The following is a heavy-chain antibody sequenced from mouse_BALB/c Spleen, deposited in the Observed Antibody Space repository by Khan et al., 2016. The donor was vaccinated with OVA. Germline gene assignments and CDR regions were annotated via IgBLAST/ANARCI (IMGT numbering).Heavy chain of an antibody. D-gene: IGHD2-14*01. V-gene: IGHV1-4*01. CDR3: VRDGAYYRNDGWFAY. CDR2: INPSNGYT. Sequence: QVQLQQSGAELARPGASVKMSCKASGYTFTSYTIHWIKLRPGQGLEWIGYINPSNGYTNYNQKFKDKATLTADKYSTTAYMQLSSLTSDDSAVYNWVRDGAYYRNDGWFAYWCPGTLVTVSA. J-gene: IGHJ3*01. CDR1: GYTFTSYT.